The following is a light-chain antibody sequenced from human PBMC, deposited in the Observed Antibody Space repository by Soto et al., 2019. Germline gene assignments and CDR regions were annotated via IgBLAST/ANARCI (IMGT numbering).Light chain of an antibody. CDR3: QQYNGYSRT. CDR2: DVS. CDR1: QSIGDS. J-gene: IGKJ1*01. Sequence: DIQMAPSPSTLSASVGDRATISCRASQSIGDSLALYQQKPGKAPYLLISDVSSLERGVPSRFSGSGSGTEFTLTISSMQPDDFATFYCQQYNGYSRTFGQGTKVDIK. V-gene: IGKV1-5*01.